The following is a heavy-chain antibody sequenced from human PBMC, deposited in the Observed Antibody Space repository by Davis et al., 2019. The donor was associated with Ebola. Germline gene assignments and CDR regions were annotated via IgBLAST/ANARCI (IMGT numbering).Heavy chain of an antibody. D-gene: IGHD6-19*01. CDR3: ARAPPYSSYWYRYFQH. V-gene: IGHV4-34*01. J-gene: IGHJ1*01. Sequence: SETLSLTCAVYGGSFSGYSWSWIRQPPGKGLEWIGSIYYSGSTYYNPSLKSRVTMSVDTSKNQFSLKLNSLTAADTAVYYCARAPPYSSYWYRYFQHWSQGTLVTVSS. CDR1: GGSFSGYS. CDR2: IYYSGST.